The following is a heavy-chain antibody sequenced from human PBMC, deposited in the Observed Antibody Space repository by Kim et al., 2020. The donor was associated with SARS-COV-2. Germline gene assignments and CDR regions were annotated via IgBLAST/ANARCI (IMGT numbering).Heavy chain of an antibody. CDR3: ARGGAVGGKLRIYWCHV. D-gene: IGHD1-26*01. Sequence: ASVKVSCKASGYTFTSYPINWVRQAPGQGLEWIGWINTHNGHTTYAQKFTGRVAFSADTSVSTDYLQISSLKTEDTAVYYCARGGAVGGKLRIYWCHVW. CDR2: INTHNGHT. CDR1: GYTFTSYP. J-gene: IGHJ3*01. V-gene: IGHV7-4-1*02.